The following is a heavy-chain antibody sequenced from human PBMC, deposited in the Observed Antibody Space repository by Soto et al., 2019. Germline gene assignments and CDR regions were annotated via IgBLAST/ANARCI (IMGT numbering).Heavy chain of an antibody. CDR1: GGSFSGYY. Sequence: QVQLQQWGAGLLKPSETLSLTCAVYGGSFSGYYWTWIRQPPGTGLEWSGEINHSGSTNYNPSLKRRVTISVDTSKNQFSLRLTAVSAADTAVYYCARDKITGLFDYWGQGTRVTVSS. CDR3: ARDKITGLFDY. J-gene: IGHJ4*02. V-gene: IGHV4-34*01. CDR2: INHSGST. D-gene: IGHD2-8*02.